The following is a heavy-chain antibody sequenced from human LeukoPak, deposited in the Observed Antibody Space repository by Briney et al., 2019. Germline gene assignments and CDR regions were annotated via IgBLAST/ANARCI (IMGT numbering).Heavy chain of an antibody. CDR2: INPSGGST. V-gene: IGHV1-46*01. D-gene: IGHD3-10*01. J-gene: IGHJ6*04. Sequence: ASVKVSCKASGYTFTSYYMHWVRQAPGQGLEWMGIINPSGGSTSYAQKFQGRVTMTRDTSTSTVYMELSSLRSEDTAVYYCARALRDYYGSGKPMKFDPWGKGTTVTISS. CDR1: GYTFTSYY. CDR3: ARALRDYYGSGKPMKFDP.